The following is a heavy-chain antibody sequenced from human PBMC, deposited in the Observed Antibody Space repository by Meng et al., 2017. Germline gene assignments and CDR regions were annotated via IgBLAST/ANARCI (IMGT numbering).Heavy chain of an antibody. CDR1: GFTFISYA. J-gene: IGHJ4*02. V-gene: IGHV3-30*01. Sequence: QAQLVEPGEGLVHPGGCLGLSFAASGFTFISYAMHWVRQAPGKRLDWVAVISYDGSNKYYADSVKGRFTISRDNSKNTLYLQMNSLRAEDTAVYYCAHFDYWGQGTLVTVSS. CDR2: ISYDGSNK. CDR3: AHFDY.